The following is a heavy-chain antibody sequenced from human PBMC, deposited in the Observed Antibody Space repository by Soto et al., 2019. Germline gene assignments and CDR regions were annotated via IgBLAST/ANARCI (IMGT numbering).Heavy chain of an antibody. J-gene: IGHJ4*02. CDR3: AACSDGSCYMFY. CDR2: ISGSGGST. Sequence: LRLSCAASGFTVSSNYMSWVRQAPGKGLEWVSAISGSGGSTYYADSVKGRFTISRDNSKNTLYLQMNSLRAEDTAVYYCAACSDGSCYMFYWGQGTLVTVSS. D-gene: IGHD2-15*01. V-gene: IGHV3-23*01. CDR1: GFTVSSNY.